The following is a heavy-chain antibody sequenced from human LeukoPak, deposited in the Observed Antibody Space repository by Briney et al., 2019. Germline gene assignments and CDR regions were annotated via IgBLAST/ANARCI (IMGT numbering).Heavy chain of an antibody. D-gene: IGHD3-10*01. J-gene: IGHJ4*02. V-gene: IGHV4-31*03. CDR3: ARDPGTDYGSGSYQTYYFDY. CDR2: IYYSGST. CDR1: GGSISSGGYY. Sequence: SETLSLTCTVSGGSISSGGYYWSWIRQHPGKGLEWIGYIYYSGSTYYNPSLKSRVTISVDTSKNQFSLKLSSVTAADTAVYYCARDPGTDYGSGSYQTYYFDYWGQGTLVTVPS.